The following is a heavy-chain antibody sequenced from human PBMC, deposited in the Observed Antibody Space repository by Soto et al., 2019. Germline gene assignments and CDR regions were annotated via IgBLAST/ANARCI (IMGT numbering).Heavy chain of an antibody. CDR1: GYTFTIYH. CDR3: ARQSRSGYYNYWYFDL. V-gene: IGHV1-2*02. CDR2: INPDSGDT. Sequence: QVQLVQSGAEVKEPGASVKVSCKASGYTFTIYHMHWVRQAPGQGLEWMGWINPDSGDTKYAQKFQGGVTMTRDTSISTGYMELSRRRSDDTAVYYCARQSRSGYYNYWYFDLWGRGTLGTVSS. D-gene: IGHD3-3*01. J-gene: IGHJ2*01.